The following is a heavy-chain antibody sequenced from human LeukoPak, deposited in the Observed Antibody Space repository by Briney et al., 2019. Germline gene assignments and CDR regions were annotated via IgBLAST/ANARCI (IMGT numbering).Heavy chain of an antibody. CDR3: ARGRTGYYYEVLNAFDI. Sequence: SETLSLTCTVSGGSITSYYWSWIRQPPGKGLEWIGYIYYSGSTNYNPSLKSRVTISVDTSKNQFSLKLSSVTAADTAVYYCARGRTGYYYEVLNAFDIWGQGTMVTVSS. V-gene: IGHV4-59*01. CDR2: IYYSGST. CDR1: GGSITSYY. J-gene: IGHJ3*02. D-gene: IGHD3-22*01.